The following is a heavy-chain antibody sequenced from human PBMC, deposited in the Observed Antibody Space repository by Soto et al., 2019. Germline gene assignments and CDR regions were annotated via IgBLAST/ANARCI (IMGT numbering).Heavy chain of an antibody. Sequence: SVKVSCKASGGTFSSYAISWVRQAPGQGLEWMGGIIPIFGTANYAQKFQGRVTITADKSTSTAYMELSSLRSEDTAVYYCARDRNDFWSGYYPYYFDYWGQGTLVTVSS. CDR1: GGTFSSYA. D-gene: IGHD3-3*01. CDR2: IIPIFGTA. V-gene: IGHV1-69*06. J-gene: IGHJ4*02. CDR3: ARDRNDFWSGYYPYYFDY.